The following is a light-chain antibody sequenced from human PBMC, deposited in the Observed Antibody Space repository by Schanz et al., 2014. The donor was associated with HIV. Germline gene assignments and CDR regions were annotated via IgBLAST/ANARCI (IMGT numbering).Light chain of an antibody. CDR3: HVWDSSSVV. V-gene: IGLV3-9*01. Sequence: SYELTQPLSVSVALGQTAMITCGGNNIGSKNVHWYQQKPGQAPVLVIYRDSNRPSGIPERFSGSNSGNTATLTISRAQAGDEADYYCHVWDSSSVVFGGGTKLTVL. J-gene: IGLJ2*01. CDR2: RDS. CDR1: NIGSKN.